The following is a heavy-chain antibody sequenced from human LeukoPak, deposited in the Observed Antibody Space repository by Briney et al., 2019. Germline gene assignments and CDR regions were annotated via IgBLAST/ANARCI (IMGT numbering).Heavy chain of an antibody. Sequence: ASVKVSCKASGYTFTSYYMHWVRQAPGQGLEWMGWINPNSGGTNYAQKFQGWVTMTRDTSISTAYMELRRLRSDDTAVYYCARTYYYDSSGANDAFDIWGQGTMVTVSS. CDR3: ARTYYYDSSGANDAFDI. D-gene: IGHD3-22*01. CDR2: INPNSGGT. J-gene: IGHJ3*02. CDR1: GYTFTSYY. V-gene: IGHV1-2*04.